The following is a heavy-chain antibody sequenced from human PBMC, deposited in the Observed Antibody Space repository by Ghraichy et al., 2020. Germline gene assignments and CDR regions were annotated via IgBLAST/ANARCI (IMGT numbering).Heavy chain of an antibody. CDR3: AKDPTYYDSSGYPEYYYYGMDV. D-gene: IGHD3-22*01. CDR1: GFTFSSYA. V-gene: IGHV3-23*01. Sequence: GGSLRLSCAASGFTFSSYAMSWVRQAPGKGLEWVSAISGSGGSTYYADSVKGRFTISRDNSKNTLYLQMNSLRAEDTAVYYCAKDPTYYDSSGYPEYYYYGMDVWGQGTTVTVSS. J-gene: IGHJ6*02. CDR2: ISGSGGST.